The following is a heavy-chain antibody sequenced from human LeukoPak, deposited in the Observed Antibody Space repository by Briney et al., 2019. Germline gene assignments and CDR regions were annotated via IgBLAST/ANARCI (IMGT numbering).Heavy chain of an antibody. Sequence: PGRSLGLSCAASGFTFSSYGMHWVRQAPGKGLEWVAVISYDGSNKYYADSVKGRFTISRDNSKNTLYLQMNSLRAEDTAVYYCAKDRAVAAPYYYGMDVWGQGTTVTVSS. V-gene: IGHV3-30*18. D-gene: IGHD6-19*01. J-gene: IGHJ6*02. CDR3: AKDRAVAAPYYYGMDV. CDR2: ISYDGSNK. CDR1: GFTFSSYG.